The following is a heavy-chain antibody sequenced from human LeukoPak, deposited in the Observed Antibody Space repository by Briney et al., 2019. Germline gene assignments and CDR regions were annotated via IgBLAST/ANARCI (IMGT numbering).Heavy chain of an antibody. Sequence: SQTLSLTCAISGDSLSGNSAAWNWIRQSPSRGLEWLGGTYYRSKWHNDYTLSVKSRITINPDTSKNQFSLQLNSVTPEDMAVYYCARSAGHFDYWGQGTLVTVSS. V-gene: IGHV6-1*01. J-gene: IGHJ4*02. CDR3: ARSAGHFDY. CDR1: GDSLSGNSAA. CDR2: TYYRSKWHN.